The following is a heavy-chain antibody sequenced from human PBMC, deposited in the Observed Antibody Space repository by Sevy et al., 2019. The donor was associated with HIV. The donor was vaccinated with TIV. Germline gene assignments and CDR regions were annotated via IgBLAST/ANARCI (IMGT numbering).Heavy chain of an antibody. Sequence: GGSLRLSCAASGFTFSSYYMNWVRQAPGKGLEWVSCISSSNSYIYYADSVKGRFTISRDKAKNSLYLQMNSLRAEDTAVYDCARDRVTAIEYFQHWGQGTLVTVSS. CDR3: ARDRVTAIEYFQH. J-gene: IGHJ1*01. D-gene: IGHD2-21*02. CDR2: ISSSNSYI. CDR1: GFTFSSYY. V-gene: IGHV3-21*01.